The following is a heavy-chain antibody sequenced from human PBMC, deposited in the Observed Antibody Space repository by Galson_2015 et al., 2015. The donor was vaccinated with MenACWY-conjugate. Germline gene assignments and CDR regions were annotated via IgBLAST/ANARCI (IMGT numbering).Heavy chain of an antibody. J-gene: IGHJ4*02. Sequence: SVKVSCKASGGTFSSYAISWVRQAPGQGLEWMGIINPSGGSTSYAQKFQGRVTMTRDTSTSTVYMELSSLRSEDTAVYYCARERVTGSSSSRGDYHFDYWGQGTLVTVSS. CDR1: GGTFSSYA. CDR3: ARERVTGSSSSRGDYHFDY. V-gene: IGHV1-46*01. D-gene: IGHD6-6*01. CDR2: INPSGGST.